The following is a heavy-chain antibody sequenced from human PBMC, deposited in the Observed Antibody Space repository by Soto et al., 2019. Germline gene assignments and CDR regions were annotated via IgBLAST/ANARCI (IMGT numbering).Heavy chain of an antibody. CDR2: IYYSGST. CDR1: GGSISSYY. Sequence: SETLSLTCTVSGGSISSYYWSWIRQPPGKGLEWIGYIYYSGSTNYNPSLKSRVTISVDTSKNQFSLKLSSVTAADTAVYYCARLQGRYCTNGVCSSDVWGKGTTVTVSS. V-gene: IGHV4-59*08. CDR3: ARLQGRYCTNGVCSSDV. D-gene: IGHD2-8*01. J-gene: IGHJ6*04.